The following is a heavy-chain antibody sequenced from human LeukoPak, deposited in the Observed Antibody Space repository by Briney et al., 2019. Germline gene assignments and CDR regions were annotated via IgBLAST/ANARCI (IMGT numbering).Heavy chain of an antibody. CDR1: GGSFSGYY. J-gene: IGHJ6*03. CDR3: ARVPRSYYYYYYMDV. CDR2: INHSGST. V-gene: IGHV4-34*01. Sequence: SETLSLTCAVYGGSFSGYYWSWIRQPPGKGLEWIGEINHSGSTNYNPSLKSRVTISVNTSKNQFSLKLSSVTAADTAVYYCARVPRSYYYYYYMDVWGKGTTVTVSS.